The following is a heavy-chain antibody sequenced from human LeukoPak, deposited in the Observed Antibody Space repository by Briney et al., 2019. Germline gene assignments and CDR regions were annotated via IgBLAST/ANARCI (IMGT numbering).Heavy chain of an antibody. CDR3: TFVLLWFGELLPYGMDV. J-gene: IGHJ6*02. D-gene: IGHD3-10*01. V-gene: IGHV3-15*01. CDR1: GFTFSTYA. Sequence: GGSLRLSCAASGFTFSTYAMSWVRQAPGKGLEWVGRIKSKTDGGTTDYAAPVKGRFTISRDDSKNTLYLQMNSLKTEDTAVYYCTFVLLWFGELLPYGMDVWGQGTTVTVSS. CDR2: IKSKTDGGTT.